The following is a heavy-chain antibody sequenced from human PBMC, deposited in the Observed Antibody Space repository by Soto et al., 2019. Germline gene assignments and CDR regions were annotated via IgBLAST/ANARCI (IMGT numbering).Heavy chain of an antibody. J-gene: IGHJ4*02. Sequence: PSETLSLTCTVSGGSISSSSYYWGWIRQPPGKGLEWIGSIYYSGSTNYNPSLKSRVTISVDTSKNQFSLKLSSVTAADTAVYYCARAAARGHRGQLAPVDYWGQGTLVTVSS. CDR1: GGSISSSSYY. D-gene: IGHD6-6*01. V-gene: IGHV4-39*07. CDR3: ARAAARGHRGQLAPVDY. CDR2: IYYSGST.